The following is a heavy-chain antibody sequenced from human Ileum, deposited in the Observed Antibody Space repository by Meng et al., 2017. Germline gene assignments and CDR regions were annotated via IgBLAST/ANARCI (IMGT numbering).Heavy chain of an antibody. CDR3: ARSGVTTVTYLD. D-gene: IGHD4-11*01. Sequence: QVQLQKWGAGLLKPSETLSLTCANGGGSFSTYYWSWIRQPPGKGLEWIGEISRSGTTNYNPSLKSRVTISVDTSKNQFSLTVTSVTAADSALYYCARSGVTTVTYLDWGQGTLVTVSS. J-gene: IGHJ4*02. CDR1: GGSFSTYY. V-gene: IGHV4-34*01. CDR2: ISRSGTT.